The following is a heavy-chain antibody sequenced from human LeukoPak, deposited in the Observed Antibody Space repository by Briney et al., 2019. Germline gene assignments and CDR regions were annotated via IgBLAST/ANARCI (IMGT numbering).Heavy chain of an antibody. CDR2: ITHSGST. D-gene: IGHD3-10*01. Sequence: PSETLSLTCAVYGGSFSGFYWSWIRQSPGKGLEWIGEITHSGSTNYNPSLKSRVTISVDTSKNQFSLKLSSVTAAGTAVYYCARRLRFGAGIDYWGQGTLVTVSS. J-gene: IGHJ4*02. V-gene: IGHV4-34*01. CDR3: ARRLRFGAGIDY. CDR1: GGSFSGFY.